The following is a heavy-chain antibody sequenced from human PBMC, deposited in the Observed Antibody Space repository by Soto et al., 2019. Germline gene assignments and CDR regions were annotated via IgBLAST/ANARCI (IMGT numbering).Heavy chain of an antibody. CDR2: IRNKANSYTT. V-gene: IGHV3-72*01. J-gene: IGHJ4*02. D-gene: IGHD3-10*01. CDR3: ASSWFGEVTYFDY. Sequence: EVQLVESGGGLVQPGGSLRLSCAASGFTFSDHYMEWVRQAPGKGLEWVGRIRNKANSYTTEYGASVKGRFTISRDDSKNSLSLQMNSMKTEDTAVYYCASSWFGEVTYFDYWGQGTMVTVSS. CDR1: GFTFSDHY.